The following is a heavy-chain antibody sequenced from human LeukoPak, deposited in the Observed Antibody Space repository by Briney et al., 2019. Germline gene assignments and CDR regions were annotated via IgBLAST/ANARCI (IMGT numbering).Heavy chain of an antibody. J-gene: IGHJ6*03. CDR3: AREGYSSGLYYYMDV. CDR1: GYSISSGYY. V-gene: IGHV4-38-2*02. Sequence: PSETLSFTGTGSGYSISSGYYWGWIRQPPGKGLEWIGSIYHSGSTYYNPSLKSRVTISVDTSKNQFSLKLRSVTAADTAVYYCAREGYSSGLYYYMDVWNKGTTVTVSS. CDR2: IYHSGST. D-gene: IGHD5-18*01.